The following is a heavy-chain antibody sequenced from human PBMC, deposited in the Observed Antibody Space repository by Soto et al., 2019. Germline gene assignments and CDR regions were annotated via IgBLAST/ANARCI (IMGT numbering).Heavy chain of an antibody. CDR1: GGTFSSYA. CDR3: ARPLGGVRPTFDY. V-gene: IGHV1-69*12. D-gene: IGHD3-16*01. J-gene: IGHJ4*02. Sequence: QVQLVQSGAEVKKPGSSVKVSYKASGGTFSSYAISWVRQAPGQGLEWMGGIVPIFGTANYAQKFQGRVTSTADESTSTAYMELSSLRSEDTAVYYCARPLGGVRPTFDYWGQGTLVTVSS. CDR2: IVPIFGTA.